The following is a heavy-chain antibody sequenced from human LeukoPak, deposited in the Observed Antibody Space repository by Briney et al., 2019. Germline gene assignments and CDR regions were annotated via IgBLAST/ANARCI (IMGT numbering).Heavy chain of an antibody. CDR2: INQDGSEE. J-gene: IGHJ4*02. Sequence: PGGSLRLSCAASGFTFSSYWMSWGRQAPGKGLEWVANINQDGSEEYYVDSVKGRFTISRDNAKNSLYLQMNSLRAEDTAVYYCARLGASTHSFDFWGQGTLVTVSS. V-gene: IGHV3-7*01. CDR3: ARLGASTHSFDF. D-gene: IGHD3-16*01. CDR1: GFTFSSYW.